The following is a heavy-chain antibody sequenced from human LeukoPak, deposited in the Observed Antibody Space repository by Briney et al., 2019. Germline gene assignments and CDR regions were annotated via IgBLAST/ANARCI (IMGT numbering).Heavy chain of an antibody. Sequence: GGSLRLSCAASGFTFSDYYMSWIRQAPGKGLGWVSYISSSGSTIYYADSVKGRFTISRDNAKNSLYLQMNSLRAEDTAVYYCARLWFVVVPAAFDYWGQGTLVTVSS. D-gene: IGHD2-2*01. V-gene: IGHV3-11*01. J-gene: IGHJ4*02. CDR3: ARLWFVVVPAAFDY. CDR2: ISSSGSTI. CDR1: GFTFSDYY.